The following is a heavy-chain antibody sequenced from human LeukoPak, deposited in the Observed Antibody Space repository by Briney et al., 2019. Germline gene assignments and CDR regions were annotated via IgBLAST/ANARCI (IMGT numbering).Heavy chain of an antibody. CDR3: ARVGYPGGSDIVVVPAAKDAFDI. J-gene: IGHJ3*02. Sequence: ASVKVSCKASGYTFTGYYMHWVRQAPGQGLEWMGWINPNSGGTNYAQKFQGRVTMTRDTSISTAYMELSRLRSDDTAVYYCARVGYPGGSDIVVVPAAKDAFDIWGQGTMVTVSS. CDR1: GYTFTGYY. CDR2: INPNSGGT. V-gene: IGHV1-2*02. D-gene: IGHD2-2*01.